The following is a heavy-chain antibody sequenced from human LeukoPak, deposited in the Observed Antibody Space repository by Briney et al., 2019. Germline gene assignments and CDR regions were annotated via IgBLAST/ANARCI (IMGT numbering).Heavy chain of an antibody. CDR2: INHSGST. CDR3: ARWDDSSGYYYFDY. CDR1: GGSFSGYY. D-gene: IGHD3-22*01. V-gene: IGHV4-34*01. Sequence: SETLSLTCAVYGGSFSGYYWSWIRQPPGKGLEWIGEINHSGSTYYNPSLKSRVTISVDTSKNQFSLKLSSVTAADTAVYYCARWDDSSGYYYFDYWGQGTLVAVSS. J-gene: IGHJ4*02.